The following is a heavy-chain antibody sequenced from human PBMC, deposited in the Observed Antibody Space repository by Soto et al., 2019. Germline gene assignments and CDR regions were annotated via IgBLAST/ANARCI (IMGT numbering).Heavy chain of an antibody. V-gene: IGHV4-59*01. J-gene: IGHJ6*03. D-gene: IGHD5-12*01. CDR3: ARDRGYSGYEHDYGNYPYYYYYMDV. CDR2: IYYSGST. Sequence: SETLSLTCTVSGGSISSYYWSWIRQPPGKGLEWIGYIYYSGSTNYNPSLKSRVTISVDTSKNQFSLKLSSVTAADTAVYYCARDRGYSGYEHDYGNYPYYYYYMDVWGKGTTVTVSS. CDR1: GGSISSYY.